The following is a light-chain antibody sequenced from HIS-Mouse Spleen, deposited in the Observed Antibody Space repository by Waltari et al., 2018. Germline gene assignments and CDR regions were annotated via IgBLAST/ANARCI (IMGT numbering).Light chain of an antibody. CDR3: SSYTSSSTWV. J-gene: IGLJ3*02. Sequence: QSALTQPASVSGSPGQSITISCTGTSTDVGGYNYVPWYQQHPGKAPKLMLYDVSNRPSGVSNRFSGSKSGNTASLTISGLQAEDEADYYCSSYTSSSTWVFGGGTKLTVL. V-gene: IGLV2-14*03. CDR1: STDVGGYNY. CDR2: DVS.